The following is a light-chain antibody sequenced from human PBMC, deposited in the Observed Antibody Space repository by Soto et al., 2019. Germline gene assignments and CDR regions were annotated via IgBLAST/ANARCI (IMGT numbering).Light chain of an antibody. V-gene: IGKV3-20*01. CDR3: QQYGSSPWT. CDR2: GAS. Sequence: ETVLTQSPGTLSLSPGERATLSCRASQTIRSNYLAWYRQTPGQAPRRLIYGASNRATGIADRFSGSGSGTDFTLIISRLEPEDCALYYCQQYGSSPWTFGQGTKVEIK. CDR1: QTIRSNY. J-gene: IGKJ1*01.